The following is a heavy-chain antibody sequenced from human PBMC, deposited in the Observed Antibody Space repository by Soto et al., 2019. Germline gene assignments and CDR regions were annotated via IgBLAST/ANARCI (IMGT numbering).Heavy chain of an antibody. J-gene: IGHJ6*02. Sequence: QAQLVQSGPEVKQPGASVKVECKASGYPFNRYAIRWVRQAPGQGLEWMGWISGYNGDKDYAQNLQGRLTLTTDTSTTIASMELRSLRSDDTGVYYCARASLTIFGAPYGMDVWGQGTTVIVSS. CDR3: ARASLTIFGAPYGMDV. CDR1: GYPFNRYA. D-gene: IGHD3-3*01. V-gene: IGHV1-18*01. CDR2: ISGYNGDK.